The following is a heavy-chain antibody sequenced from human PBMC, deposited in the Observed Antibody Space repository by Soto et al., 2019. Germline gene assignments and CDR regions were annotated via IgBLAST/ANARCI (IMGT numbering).Heavy chain of an antibody. J-gene: IGHJ4*02. CDR2: LNPNSGDT. D-gene: IGHD6-19*01. Sequence: QVQLVQSGAEVKKPGASVKVSCKASGYTFSSYDINWVRQATGQGLEWMGWLNPNSGDTGYAQKFQGRVTLTRNTSINRDYIELSSLTSDDTAVYYCAASGGGWYLYWGQITLVTVSS. V-gene: IGHV1-8*01. CDR1: GYTFSSYD. CDR3: AASGGGWYLY.